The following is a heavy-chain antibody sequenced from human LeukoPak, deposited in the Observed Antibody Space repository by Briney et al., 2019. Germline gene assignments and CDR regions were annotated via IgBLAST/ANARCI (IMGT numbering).Heavy chain of an antibody. Sequence: GASVKVSCKASGYTFTGYYMHWVRQAPGQGLEWMGWINPNSGGTNYAQKFQGRVTMTGDTSISTAYMELSRLRSDDTAVYYCARAASIAARYYYYYGLDVWGQGTTVTVSS. CDR3: ARAASIAARYYYYYGLDV. D-gene: IGHD6-6*01. CDR1: GYTFTGYY. V-gene: IGHV1-2*02. CDR2: INPNSGGT. J-gene: IGHJ6*02.